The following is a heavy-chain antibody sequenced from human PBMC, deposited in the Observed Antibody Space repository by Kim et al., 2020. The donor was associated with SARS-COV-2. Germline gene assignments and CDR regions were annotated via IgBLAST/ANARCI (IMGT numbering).Heavy chain of an antibody. CDR3: ASGEEWDPVDY. D-gene: IGHD1-26*01. V-gene: IGHV3-53*01. J-gene: IGHJ4*02. Sequence: YAASMKGRFTISRDNSTNTVFLQMNNLKAEDAGVYYCASGEEWDPVDYWGQGTLVTVSS.